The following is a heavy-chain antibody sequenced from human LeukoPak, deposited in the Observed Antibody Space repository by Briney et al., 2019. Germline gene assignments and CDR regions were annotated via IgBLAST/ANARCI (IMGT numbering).Heavy chain of an antibody. J-gene: IGHJ6*04. CDR2: ISGSGGST. V-gene: IGHV3-23*01. Sequence: GGSLRLSCAASGFTFSSYAMSWVRQAPGKGLEWVSVISGSGGSTYYADSVKGRFTISRDNSRNTLYLQMNSLRAEDTAVYYCAKSRIVVVPAAIDVWGKGTTVTVSS. D-gene: IGHD2-2*01. CDR3: AKSRIVVVPAAIDV. CDR1: GFTFSSYA.